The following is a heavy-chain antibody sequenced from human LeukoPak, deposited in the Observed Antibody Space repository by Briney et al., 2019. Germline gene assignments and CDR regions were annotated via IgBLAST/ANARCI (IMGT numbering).Heavy chain of an antibody. CDR3: ARDPTTVVTTPYYFDD. V-gene: IGHV4-34*01. CDR2: INHSGNT. J-gene: IGHJ4*02. CDR1: GGSFIGYH. Sequence: SETLSLTCAVSGGSFIGYHWNWIRQPPGKGLEWIGEINHSGNTNYNPSLKGRVTISIDTSKNQSSLKLRSLTAADTAVYYCARDPTTVVTTPYYFDDWGQGTLVTVSS. D-gene: IGHD4-23*01.